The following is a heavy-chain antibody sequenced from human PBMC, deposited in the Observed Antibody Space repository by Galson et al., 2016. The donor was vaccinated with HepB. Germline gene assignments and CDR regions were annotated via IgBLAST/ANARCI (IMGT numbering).Heavy chain of an antibody. J-gene: IGHJ4*02. V-gene: IGHV3-15*01. D-gene: IGHD2-2*01. CDR1: GFTFSNVW. CDR3: ATEVFGMPFNSDY. CDR2: IRSQTAGGTT. Sequence: SLRLSCAASGFTFSNVWMNWVRQAPGKGLEWVGRIRSQTAGGTTDYAAPVKGRFTVSRDDSKNTLFLQMSSLETDDTAVYYCATEVFGMPFNSDYWGQGTVVTVSS.